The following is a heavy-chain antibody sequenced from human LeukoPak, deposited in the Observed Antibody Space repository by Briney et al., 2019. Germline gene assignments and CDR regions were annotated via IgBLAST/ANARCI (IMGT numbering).Heavy chain of an antibody. CDR3: ARYGDYDPYYFDY. CDR1: GVSFSGYY. D-gene: IGHD4-17*01. V-gene: IGHV4-34*01. Sequence: SETLSLTCAVYGVSFSGYYWSWIRQPPGKGLEWIGEINHSGSTNYNPSLKSRVTISVDTSKNQFSPKLTSVTAADTAVYYCARYGDYDPYYFDYWGQGTLVTVSS. CDR2: INHSGST. J-gene: IGHJ4*02.